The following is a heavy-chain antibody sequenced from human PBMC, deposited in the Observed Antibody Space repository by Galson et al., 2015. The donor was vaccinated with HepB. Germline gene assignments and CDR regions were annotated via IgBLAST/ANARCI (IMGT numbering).Heavy chain of an antibody. CDR3: ARAHIVLVPAAIILDY. D-gene: IGHD2-2*01. Sequence: CAISGDSVSSHSAAWNWIRQSPSRGLEWLGRTYYRSKWYNDYAVSVKSRITINPDTSKNQFSLQLNSVTPEDTAVYYCARAHIVLVPAAIILDYWGQVTLVTVSS. J-gene: IGHJ4*02. CDR2: TYYRSKWYN. CDR1: GDSVSSHSAA. V-gene: IGHV6-1*01.